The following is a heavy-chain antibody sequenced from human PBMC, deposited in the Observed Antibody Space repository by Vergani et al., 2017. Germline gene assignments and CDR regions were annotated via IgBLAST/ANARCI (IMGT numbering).Heavy chain of an antibody. CDR1: GFTFSSYG. Sequence: QVQLVESGGGVVQPGRSLRLSCAASGFTFSSYGMHWVRQAPGKGLEWVAVIWYDESNKYYADSVKGRFTISRDNSKNTLYLQMNSLRAEDTAVYYCARDSKEVAGTRAYDYYYMDGWGKGTTFTVSS. CDR2: IWYDESNK. D-gene: IGHD6-19*01. CDR3: ARDSKEVAGTRAYDYYYMDG. J-gene: IGHJ6*03. V-gene: IGHV3-33*01.